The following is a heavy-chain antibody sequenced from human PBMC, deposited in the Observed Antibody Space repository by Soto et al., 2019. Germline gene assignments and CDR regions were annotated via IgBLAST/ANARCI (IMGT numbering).Heavy chain of an antibody. CDR1: GFSLSTSGVG. CDR2: IYWDDDK. CDR3: AHTMVRGRAKYFDY. V-gene: IGHV2-5*02. D-gene: IGHD3-10*01. Sequence: QITLKESGPTLVKPTQPLTLTCTFSGFSLSTSGVGVGWIRQPPGKALEWLALIYWDDDKRYSPSLKSRLTITKDTSKHQVVLTMTNIDPVDTATYYCAHTMVRGRAKYFDYWGPGTLVTVSS. J-gene: IGHJ4*02.